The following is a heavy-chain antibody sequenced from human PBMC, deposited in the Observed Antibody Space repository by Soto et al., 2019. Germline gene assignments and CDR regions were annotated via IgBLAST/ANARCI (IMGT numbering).Heavy chain of an antibody. D-gene: IGHD2-21*01. CDR1: GFTFSSYW. CDR2: IKQDGSEK. CDR3: ARDWGSWHIVVVIANYFDY. V-gene: IGHV3-7*01. J-gene: IGHJ4*02. Sequence: GGSLRLSCAASGFTFSSYWMSWVRQAPGKGLEWVANIKQDGSEKYYLDSVKGRFTISRDNAKNSLYLQMNSLRAEDTAVYYCARDWGSWHIVVVIANYFDYWGQGTLVTVSS.